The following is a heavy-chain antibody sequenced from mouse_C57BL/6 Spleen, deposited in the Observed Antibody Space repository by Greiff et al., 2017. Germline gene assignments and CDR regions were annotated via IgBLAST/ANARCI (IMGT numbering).Heavy chain of an antibody. CDR3: AGVRFAY. J-gene: IGHJ3*01. CDR2: IDPSDSYT. CDR1: GYTFTSYW. V-gene: IGHV1-69*01. Sequence: VQLQQPGAELVMPGASVKLSCKASGYTFTSYWMHWVKQRPGQGLEWIGEIDPSDSYTNYNQKFKGKSTLTVDKSSSTAYMQLSSLTSRDSAVYYCAGVRFAYWGQGTLVTVSA.